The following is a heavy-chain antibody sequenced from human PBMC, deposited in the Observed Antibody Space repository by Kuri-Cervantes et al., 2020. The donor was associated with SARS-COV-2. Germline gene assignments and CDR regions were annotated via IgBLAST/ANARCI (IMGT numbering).Heavy chain of an antibody. CDR1: GGSISSYY. V-gene: IGHV4-59*01. D-gene: IGHD1-14*01. J-gene: IGHJ5*02. Sequence: GSLRLSCTVSGGSISSYYWSWIRQPPGKGLEWIGYIYYSGSTSYNPSLKSGVNISVDTSKNKFSLELMSVTAADTDVYYCATHRWFDPWGQGTLVTVSS. CDR3: ATHRWFDP. CDR2: IYYSGST.